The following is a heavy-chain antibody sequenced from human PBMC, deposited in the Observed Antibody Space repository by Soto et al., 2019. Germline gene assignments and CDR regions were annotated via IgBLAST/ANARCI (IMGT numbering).Heavy chain of an antibody. V-gene: IGHV1-18*04. CDR1: GDTFTSYG. CDR3: ARVAIVVSSTLADY. Sequence: QVQLVQSGAEVKKPGASVKVSCKASGDTFTSYGISWVRQAPGLWLERMGWISAYNGNTNYAQKLQGRVTMTTDTSTRTAYMEVRSLRSDDTAVYYCARVAIVVSSTLADYWGQGTLVSVSS. J-gene: IGHJ4*02. CDR2: ISAYNGNT. D-gene: IGHD2-15*01.